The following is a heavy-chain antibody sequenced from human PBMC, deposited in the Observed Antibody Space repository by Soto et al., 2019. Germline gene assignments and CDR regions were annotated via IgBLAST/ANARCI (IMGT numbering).Heavy chain of an antibody. CDR3: AGRYCTDGVCPFDY. CDR1: GFTFSRYS. D-gene: IGHD2-8*01. CDR2: ISSSVSNT. V-gene: IGHV3-21*01. J-gene: IGHJ4*02. Sequence: EVQLVESGGGLVKPEGSLSLSCAASGFTFSRYSMSWVRQAPGKGLEWVSSISSSVSNTYYADSVKGRVTVSRDNAKNSLYLQMNSLRAEDTAVYYCAGRYCTDGVCPFDYWGRGTLVTVSS.